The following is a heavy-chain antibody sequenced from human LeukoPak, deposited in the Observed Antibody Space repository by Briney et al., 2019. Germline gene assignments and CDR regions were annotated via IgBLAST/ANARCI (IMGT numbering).Heavy chain of an antibody. CDR2: ISGSGGST. CDR1: GFTFSSYA. J-gene: IGHJ3*02. D-gene: IGHD3-22*01. Sequence: PGGSLRLSCAASGFTFSSYAMSWVRQAPGKGLEWVSAISGSGGSTYYADSVKGQFTISRDNSKNTLYLQMNSLRAEDTAVYYCAKDQLYYDSSGDAFDIWGQGTMVTVSS. CDR3: AKDQLYYDSSGDAFDI. V-gene: IGHV3-23*01.